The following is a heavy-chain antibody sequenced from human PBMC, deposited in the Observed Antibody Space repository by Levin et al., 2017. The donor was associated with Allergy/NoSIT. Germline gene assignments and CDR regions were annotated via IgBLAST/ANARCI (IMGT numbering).Heavy chain of an antibody. CDR3: AKGITIFGVGRLDN. CDR1: GFTFRNYA. V-gene: IGHV3-23*01. D-gene: IGHD3-3*01. CDR2: ITGDAEDT. J-gene: IGHJ4*02. Sequence: GESLKISCAASGFTFRNYAMNWVRQAAGKGLEWVSGITGDAEDTHYADSVKGRFTISRDNSKNTVYLQMNRLRADDTAIYYCAKGITIFGVGRLDNWGQGTPVTVSS.